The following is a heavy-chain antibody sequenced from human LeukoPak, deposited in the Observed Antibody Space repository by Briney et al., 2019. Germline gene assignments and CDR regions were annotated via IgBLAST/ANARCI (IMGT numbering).Heavy chain of an antibody. J-gene: IGHJ6*02. V-gene: IGHV4-4*07. Sequence: SETLSLTCTVSGGSITSYYWNWIRQPAGKGLEWIGRIYTSGSTNYNPSLKSRVTMSVDTSKNQFSLKLTSVTAADTAVYYCARGGRNYYFYGMDVWGQGTTVTVSS. D-gene: IGHD3-16*01. CDR2: IYTSGST. CDR1: GGSITSYY. CDR3: ARGGRNYYFYGMDV.